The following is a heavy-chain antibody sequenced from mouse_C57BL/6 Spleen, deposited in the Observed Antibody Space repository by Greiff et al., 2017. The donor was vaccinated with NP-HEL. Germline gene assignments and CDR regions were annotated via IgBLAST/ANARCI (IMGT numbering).Heavy chain of an antibody. J-gene: IGHJ4*01. CDR3: ARRGIYAMDY. V-gene: IGHV1-64*01. Sequence: QVQLKQPGAELVKPGASVKLSCKASGYTFTSYWMPWVKQRPGQGLEWIGMIHPNSGSTNYNEKFKSKATLTVDKSSSTAYMQLSSLTSEDSAVYYCARRGIYAMDYWGQGTSVTVSS. CDR1: GYTFTSYW. CDR2: IHPNSGST.